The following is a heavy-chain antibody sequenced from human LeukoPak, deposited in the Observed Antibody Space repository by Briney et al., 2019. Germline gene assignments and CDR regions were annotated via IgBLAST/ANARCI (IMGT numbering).Heavy chain of an antibody. V-gene: IGHV3-23*01. Sequence: GGSLRLSCAASGFTFSSYAMSWVRQAPGKGLEWVSAISHSGASTYYADSVKGRFTISRDNSKNTLYLQMNSLRAEDTAVYYCAKSVAPYCSGGSCFDAFDIWGQGTMVTVSS. CDR1: GFTFSSYA. D-gene: IGHD2-15*01. CDR2: ISHSGAST. J-gene: IGHJ3*02. CDR3: AKSVAPYCSGGSCFDAFDI.